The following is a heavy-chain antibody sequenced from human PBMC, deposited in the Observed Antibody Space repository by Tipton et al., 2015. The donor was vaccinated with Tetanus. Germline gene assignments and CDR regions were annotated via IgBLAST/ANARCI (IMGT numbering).Heavy chain of an antibody. V-gene: IGHV4-59*01. CDR1: GGSMNSYY. Sequence: GLVKPSETLSLICTVSGGSMNSYYWNWIRQPPGKGLEWIGYISYSGSTNSNYSLKSRITISQDTSKNQFSLKLTSVTAADTAVYYCARANYDFPKKGPFYSWGQGTLVIVSS. CDR2: ISYSGST. J-gene: IGHJ4*02. D-gene: IGHD3-3*01. CDR3: ARANYDFPKKGPFYS.